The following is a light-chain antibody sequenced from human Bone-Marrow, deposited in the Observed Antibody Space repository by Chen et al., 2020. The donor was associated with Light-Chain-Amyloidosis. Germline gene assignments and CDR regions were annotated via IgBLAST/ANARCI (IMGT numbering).Light chain of an antibody. CDR2: QDD. CDR1: SGSIATNY. J-gene: IGLJ3*02. V-gene: IGLV6-57*01. Sequence: NFMLTQPHSVSESPGKTVIISCTRSSGSIATNYVQWYQQRPGSSPTTVSYQDDQRPSGVPDRFSRSIDRSSDSASLTVSGLKTEDEAAYYCQSYQGSSQGVFGGGTKLSVL. CDR3: QSYQGSSQGV.